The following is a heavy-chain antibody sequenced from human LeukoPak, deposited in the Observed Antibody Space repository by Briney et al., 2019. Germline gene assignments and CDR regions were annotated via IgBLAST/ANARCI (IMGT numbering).Heavy chain of an antibody. CDR3: AREVGVDTTTSCFDY. Sequence: ASVKVSCKSSGYTFTSYGISWVRPAPGQGPEWMGWISAYNGNTNYVQKFQGRVTMTTDTSTNTAYMEVRSLTSDDTAVYYCAREVGVDTTTSCFDYWGQGTLVTVSS. D-gene: IGHD1-26*01. J-gene: IGHJ4*02. CDR1: GYTFTSYG. V-gene: IGHV1-18*01. CDR2: ISAYNGNT.